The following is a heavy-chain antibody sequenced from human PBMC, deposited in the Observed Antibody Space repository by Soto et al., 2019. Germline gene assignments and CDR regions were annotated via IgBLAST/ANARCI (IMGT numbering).Heavy chain of an antibody. D-gene: IGHD3-22*01. CDR2: ISYDGSNK. V-gene: IGHV3-30*18. CDR3: AKDLASGLDAFDI. J-gene: IGHJ3*02. Sequence: PGGSLRLSCAASGFTFSTYGMHWVRQAPGKGLEWVAVISYDGSNKYYADSVKGRFTISRDNSKNTLYLQMNSLRAEDTTVYYCAKDLASGLDAFDIWGQGTMVTVSS. CDR1: GFTFSTYG.